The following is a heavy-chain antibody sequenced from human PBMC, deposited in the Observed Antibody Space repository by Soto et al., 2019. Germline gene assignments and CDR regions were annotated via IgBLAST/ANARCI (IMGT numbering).Heavy chain of an antibody. CDR2: ISSSRSYI. J-gene: IGHJ4*02. V-gene: IGHV3-21*01. CDR3: ARAGSGYSGYDRGLSFDY. CDR1: GFTFSSYS. Sequence: EVQLVESGGGLVKPGGSLRLSCAASGFTFSSYSMNWVRQAPGKGLEWVSSISSSRSYIYYADSVKGRFTISRDNAKNSLYLQMNSLRAEDTAVYYCARAGSGYSGYDRGLSFDYWGQGTLVTVSS. D-gene: IGHD5-12*01.